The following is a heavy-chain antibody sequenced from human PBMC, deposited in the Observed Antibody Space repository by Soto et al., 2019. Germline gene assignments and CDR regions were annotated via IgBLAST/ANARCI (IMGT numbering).Heavy chain of an antibody. V-gene: IGHV1-18*04. D-gene: IGHD1-26*01. J-gene: IGHJ4*02. CDR3: ARVRATRPFDF. Sequence: ASVKVSCKASGYTFTDYGFSWVRQAPGQGLEWMGWISGYSGDTDYAQILQGRITLTTDTSTSTAYMELRSLTSDDTAVYYCARVRATRPFDFWGPGTLVTVPS. CDR2: ISGYSGDT. CDR1: GYTFTDYG.